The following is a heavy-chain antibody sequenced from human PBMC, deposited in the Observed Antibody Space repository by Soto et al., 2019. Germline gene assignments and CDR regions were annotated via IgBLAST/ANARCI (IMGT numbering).Heavy chain of an antibody. D-gene: IGHD2-8*01. CDR1: GFTFDDYA. CDR3: AKDKGQWWPNWFDP. Sequence: EVQLVESGGGLVQPGRSLRLSCAASGFTFDDYAMHWVRQAPGKGLEWVSGISWNSGSIGYADSVKGRFTISRDNAKNSLYLQMNSLRAEDTALYYCAKDKGQWWPNWFDPWGQGTLVTVSS. J-gene: IGHJ5*02. CDR2: ISWNSGSI. V-gene: IGHV3-9*01.